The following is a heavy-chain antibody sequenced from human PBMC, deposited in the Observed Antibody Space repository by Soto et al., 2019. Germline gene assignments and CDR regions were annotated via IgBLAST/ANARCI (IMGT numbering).Heavy chain of an antibody. V-gene: IGHV3-7*01. CDR3: ATTAAPHDEYDAGYNWFDP. D-gene: IGHD6-6*01. CDR2: IKQDGSEK. J-gene: IGHJ5*02. Sequence: LRLSCAASGFTFSSYWMSWVRQAPGKGLEWVANIKQDGSEKYYVDSVKGRFTISRDNAKNSLYLQMSGLRVEDTAIYYCATTAAPHDEYDAGYNWFDPWGQGTLVTVSS. CDR1: GFTFSSYW.